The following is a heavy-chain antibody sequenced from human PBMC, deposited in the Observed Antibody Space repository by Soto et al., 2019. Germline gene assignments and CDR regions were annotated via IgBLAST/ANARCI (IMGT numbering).Heavy chain of an antibody. Sequence: GGSLRLSCAASAFTFNNAWMSWVRQAPGKGLEWVGRIKGEADGGTTDYAAPVKGRITISRDHSKDTLYLRMNSLKTEDTAVYYCTTGLSNGYYNFDYWGQGT. D-gene: IGHD3-22*01. J-gene: IGHJ4*02. CDR1: AFTFNNAW. CDR3: TTGLSNGYYNFDY. CDR2: IKGEADGGTT. V-gene: IGHV3-15*01.